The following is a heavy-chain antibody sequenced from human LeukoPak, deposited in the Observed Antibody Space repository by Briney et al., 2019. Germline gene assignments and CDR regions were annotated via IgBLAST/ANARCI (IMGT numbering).Heavy chain of an antibody. CDR1: GFTFSSFS. J-gene: IGHJ6*02. D-gene: IGHD1-1*01. V-gene: IGHV3-23*01. CDR2: ISGSGGTT. CDR3: AKGSLDGRPIYYYAMDL. Sequence: PGGSLRLSCAASGFTFSSFSMIWVRQAPGKGLEWVSTISGSGGTTYYADSVKGRFTISRDNSKNTLYLQMNSLRAEDTAVYYCAKGSLDGRPIYYYAMDLWGQGTTVTVSS.